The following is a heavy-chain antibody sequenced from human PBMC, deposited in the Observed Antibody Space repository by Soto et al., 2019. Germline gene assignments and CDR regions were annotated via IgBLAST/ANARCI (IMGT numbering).Heavy chain of an antibody. D-gene: IGHD3-10*01. CDR1: GFTFSSYA. J-gene: IGHJ5*02. V-gene: IGHV3-64D*06. CDR2: ISSNGGST. Sequence: GGSLRLSCSAPGFTFSSYAMHWVRQAPGKGLEYVSAISSNGGSTYYADSVKGRFTISRDNSKNTLYLQMSSLRAEDTAVYYCVKETGMVRGVIITANWFDPWGRGTLVTVSS. CDR3: VKETGMVRGVIITANWFDP.